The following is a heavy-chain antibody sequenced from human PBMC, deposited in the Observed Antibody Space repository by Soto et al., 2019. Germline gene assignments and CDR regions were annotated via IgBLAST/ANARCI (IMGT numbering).Heavy chain of an antibody. Sequence: PSETLSLTCTVSGGSISSYYWSWIRQPPGKGLEWTGYIYYSGSTNYNPSLKSRVTISVDTSKNQFSLKLSSVTAADTAVYYCARMGSSSITHYGMDVWGQGTTVTVS. J-gene: IGHJ6*02. CDR1: GGSISSYY. D-gene: IGHD6-13*01. V-gene: IGHV4-59*01. CDR3: ARMGSSSITHYGMDV. CDR2: IYYSGST.